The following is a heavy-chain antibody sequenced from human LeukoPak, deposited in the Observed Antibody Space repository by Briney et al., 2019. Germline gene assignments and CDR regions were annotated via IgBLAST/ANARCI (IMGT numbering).Heavy chain of an antibody. Sequence: GGSLKISCKGSGYSFTSYWIGWVRQMPGKGLEWMGIIYPGDSDTIYSPSFQGQVTISADKSISTAYLQWSSLKASDTAMYYCARHVDSGTYYFQYWGQGTLVTVSP. CDR1: GYSFTSYW. V-gene: IGHV5-51*01. D-gene: IGHD1-26*01. J-gene: IGHJ4*02. CDR2: IYPGDSDT. CDR3: ARHVDSGTYYFQY.